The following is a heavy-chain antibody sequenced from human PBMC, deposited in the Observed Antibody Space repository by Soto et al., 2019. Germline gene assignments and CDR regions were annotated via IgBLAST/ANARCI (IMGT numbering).Heavy chain of an antibody. Sequence: GGSLRLSCAASGFIFSSYWMTWVRQAPGKGLEWVANIRQDGREKNYVDSVKGRFTISRDNAENSLFLQMSSLRAEDTAVYYCARGMTTDYWGQGTLVTVSS. CDR2: IRQDGREK. CDR1: GFIFSSYW. CDR3: ARGMTTDY. V-gene: IGHV3-7*01. J-gene: IGHJ4*02. D-gene: IGHD4-17*01.